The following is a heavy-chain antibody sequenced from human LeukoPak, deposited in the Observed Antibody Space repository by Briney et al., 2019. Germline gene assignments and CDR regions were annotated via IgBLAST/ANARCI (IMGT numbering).Heavy chain of an antibody. CDR3: AKGAAGVDYGDWAIDY. Sequence: GGSLRLSCAASGFTFSSYGMHWVRQAPGKGLEWVAVISYDGSNKYYADSVKGRFTISRDNSKNTLYLQMNSLRAEDTAVYYCAKGAAGVDYGDWAIDYWGQGTLVTVSS. CDR2: ISYDGSNK. J-gene: IGHJ4*02. V-gene: IGHV3-30*18. D-gene: IGHD4-17*01. CDR1: GFTFSSYG.